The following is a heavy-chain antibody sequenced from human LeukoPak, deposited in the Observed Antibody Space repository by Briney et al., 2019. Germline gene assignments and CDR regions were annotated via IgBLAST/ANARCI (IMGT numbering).Heavy chain of an antibody. CDR1: GFTVSSNC. J-gene: IGHJ3*02. CDR2: IYSGGST. D-gene: IGHD6-13*01. CDR3: ARMAAVLYDALDI. Sequence: GGSLRLSCAASGFTVSSNCMTWVRQAPGKGLEWVSLIYSGGSTYYADSVKGRFSNSRDNSKNTLYLQMNSLRAEDTALYYCARMAAVLYDALDIWGQGTMVTVSS. V-gene: IGHV3-53*01.